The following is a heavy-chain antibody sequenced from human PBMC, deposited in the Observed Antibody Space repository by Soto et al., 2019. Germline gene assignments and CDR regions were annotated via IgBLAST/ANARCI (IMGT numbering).Heavy chain of an antibody. Sequence: LGGSLGLSCAASGFTFYSYAMSWVRQAPGKGLEWVSTIGSVGGDTYYADSVKGRFTISRDDSKNTLLLQMNSLRAEDTAVYYCVKDRMAYNSVWDPFEIWGQGTMVTVSS. CDR3: VKDRMAYNSVWDPFEI. CDR1: GFTFYSYA. D-gene: IGHD1-20*01. J-gene: IGHJ3*02. V-gene: IGHV3-23*01. CDR2: IGSVGGDT.